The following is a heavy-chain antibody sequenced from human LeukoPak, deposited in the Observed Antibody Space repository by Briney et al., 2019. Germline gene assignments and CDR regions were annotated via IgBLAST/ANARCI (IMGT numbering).Heavy chain of an antibody. CDR2: ISSGGDII. Sequence: GGSLRLSCATSGFTFSSYEMNWVRQAPGKGLEWVSYISSGGDIIYYADSVKGRFTISRDNARKSLYLQMDSLRAEDTALYYCARGRSARESWGQGTLVPVSS. CDR3: ARGRSARES. J-gene: IGHJ4*02. V-gene: IGHV3-48*03. D-gene: IGHD1-26*01. CDR1: GFTFSSYE.